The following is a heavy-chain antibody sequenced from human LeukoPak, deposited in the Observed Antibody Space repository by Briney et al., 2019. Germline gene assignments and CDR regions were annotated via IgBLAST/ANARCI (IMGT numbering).Heavy chain of an antibody. D-gene: IGHD3-3*01. V-gene: IGHV3-7*01. CDR3: ARDYDFWSAWRYYYLDV. CDR1: GFTFSSYW. Sequence: PGGSLRLSCAASGFTFSSYWMSWVRQAPGEGREWVANIKQDGSEKYYVDSVKGRFTISRDNAKNSLYLQMNSLRAEDTAVYYCARDYDFWSAWRYYYLDVWGKGTTVTVSS. J-gene: IGHJ6*03. CDR2: IKQDGSEK.